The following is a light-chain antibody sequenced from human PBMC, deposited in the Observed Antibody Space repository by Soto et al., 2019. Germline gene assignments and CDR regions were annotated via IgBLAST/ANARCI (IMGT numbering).Light chain of an antibody. CDR2: EVI. V-gene: IGLV2-8*01. Sequence: QSALTQPPSASGSPGQSVTISCTGTSSDVGHYDYVSWYQQHPGKAPKLMIYEVIKRPSGVPDRFSGSKFGSTAALTVSGLKAEDEADYSCSSFGGSNNLVFGGGTKLTVL. CDR1: SSDVGHYDY. J-gene: IGLJ2*01. CDR3: SSFGGSNNLV.